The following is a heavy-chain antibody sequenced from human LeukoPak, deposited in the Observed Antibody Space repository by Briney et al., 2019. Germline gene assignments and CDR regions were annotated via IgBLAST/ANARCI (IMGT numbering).Heavy chain of an antibody. V-gene: IGHV5-51*01. CDR1: GYSFTSYW. CDR3: ARRRRGDFLYYYFDY. Sequence: PGESLKISCKGSGYSFTSYWIGWVRQMPGKGLEWTGIIYPGDSDTRYSPSFQGQVTISADKSISTAYLQWSSLKASDTAMYYCARRRRGDFLYYYFDYWGQGTLVTVSS. CDR2: IYPGDSDT. D-gene: IGHD2/OR15-2a*01. J-gene: IGHJ4*02.